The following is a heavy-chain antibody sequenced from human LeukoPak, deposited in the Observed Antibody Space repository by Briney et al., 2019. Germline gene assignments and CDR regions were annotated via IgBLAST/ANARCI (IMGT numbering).Heavy chain of an antibody. J-gene: IGHJ5*02. V-gene: IGHV4-61*02. CDR3: ARDNGNYDFWSGYYSWFDP. CDR2: IYTSGST. CDR1: GGSISSGSYY. Sequence: SQTLSLTXTVSGGSISSGSYYWSWIRQPAGKGLEWIGRIYTSGSTNYNPSLKSRVTVSVDTSKNQFSLQLSSVTAADTAVYYCARDNGNYDFWSGYYSWFDPWGQGTLVTVSS. D-gene: IGHD3-3*01.